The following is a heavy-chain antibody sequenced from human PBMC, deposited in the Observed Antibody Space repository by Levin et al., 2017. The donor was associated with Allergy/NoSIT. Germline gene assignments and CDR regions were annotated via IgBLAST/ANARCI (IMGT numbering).Heavy chain of an antibody. Sequence: GGSLRLSCAASGFTFSSYSMNWVRQAPGKGLEWVSSISSSSSYIYYADSVKGRFTISRDNAKNSLYLQMNSLRAEDTAVYYCARVRLRWDSDAFDIWGQGTMVTVSS. J-gene: IGHJ3*02. D-gene: IGHD4-23*01. V-gene: IGHV3-21*01. CDR2: ISSSSSYI. CDR3: ARVRLRWDSDAFDI. CDR1: GFTFSSYS.